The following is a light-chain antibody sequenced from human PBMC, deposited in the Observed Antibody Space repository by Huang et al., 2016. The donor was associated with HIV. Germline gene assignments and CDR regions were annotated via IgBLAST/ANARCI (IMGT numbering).Light chain of an antibody. CDR2: GAS. J-gene: IGKJ2*01. V-gene: IGKV3-20*01. CDR1: QSVTNNY. Sequence: EIVLTQSPGTLSLSPGERATLSCRASQSVTNNYLAWYQQKPGQAPRLVIYGASSRATSIPDRFSGSGSGTDFTLTISRLEPYDFVVYYCQQYGGSPRTFGQGTKLEIK. CDR3: QQYGGSPRT.